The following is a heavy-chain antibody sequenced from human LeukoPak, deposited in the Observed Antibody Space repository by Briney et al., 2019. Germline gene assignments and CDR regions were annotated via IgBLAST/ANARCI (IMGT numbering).Heavy chain of an antibody. Sequence: ASAKVSCKASGYTFTSYYMHWVRQAPGQGLEWMGIINPSGGSTSYAQKFQGRVTMTRDTSTSAVYMELSSLRSEDTAVYYCARVGSYGPPLNYYYGMDVWGQGTTVTVSS. CDR2: INPSGGST. CDR1: GYTFTSYY. D-gene: IGHD5-18*01. V-gene: IGHV1-46*01. J-gene: IGHJ6*02. CDR3: ARVGSYGPPLNYYYGMDV.